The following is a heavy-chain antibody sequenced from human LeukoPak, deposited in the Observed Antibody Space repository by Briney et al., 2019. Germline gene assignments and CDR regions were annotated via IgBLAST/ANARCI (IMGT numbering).Heavy chain of an antibody. Sequence: SETLSLTCAVYGGSFSGYYWSWIRQPPGKGLEWIGEISHSGSTNYNPSLKSRVTISVDTSKNQFSLKMSSVTAADTAVYYCARALLRYFDRSTRGNWFDPWGQGTLVTVSS. V-gene: IGHV4-34*01. CDR1: GGSFSGYY. D-gene: IGHD3-9*01. CDR2: ISHSGST. J-gene: IGHJ5*02. CDR3: ARALLRYFDRSTRGNWFDP.